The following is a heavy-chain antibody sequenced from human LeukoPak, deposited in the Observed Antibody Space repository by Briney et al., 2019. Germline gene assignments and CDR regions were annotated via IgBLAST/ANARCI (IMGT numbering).Heavy chain of an antibody. CDR2: IYYSGST. V-gene: IGHV4-59*08. Sequence: SETLSLTCTVSGGSISSYYWSWIRQPPEKGLEWIGYIYYSGSTNYNPSLKSRVTISVDTSKNQFSLKLSSVTAADTAVYYCARHRGYCSGGSCTTWYFDYWGQGTLVTVSS. J-gene: IGHJ4*02. CDR3: ARHRGYCSGGSCTTWYFDY. D-gene: IGHD2-15*01. CDR1: GGSISSYY.